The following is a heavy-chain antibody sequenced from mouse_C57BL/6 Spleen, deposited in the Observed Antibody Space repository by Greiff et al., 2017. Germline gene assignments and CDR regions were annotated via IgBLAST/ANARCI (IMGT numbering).Heavy chain of an antibody. D-gene: IGHD3-3*01. Sequence: QVHVKQSGAELVRPGASVTLSCKASGYTFTDYEMHWVKQTPVHGLEWIGALDPETGGTASNQKFSGKAILTADKSSSTAYMELRSLTSEDSAVYYCTGTDYFDYWGQGTTLTVSS. CDR2: LDPETGGT. V-gene: IGHV1-15*01. CDR1: GYTFTDYE. J-gene: IGHJ2*01. CDR3: TGTDYFDY.